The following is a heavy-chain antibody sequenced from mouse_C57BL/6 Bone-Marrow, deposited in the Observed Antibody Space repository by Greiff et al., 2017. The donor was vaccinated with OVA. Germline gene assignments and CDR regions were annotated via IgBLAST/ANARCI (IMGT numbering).Heavy chain of an antibody. Sequence: ESGPGLVKPSQSLSLTCSVTGYSITSGYYWNWIRQFPGNKLEWMGYISYDGSNNYNPSLKNRISITRDTSKNQFFLKLNSVTTEDTATYYCARGLITTVVAPGYGGQGTLVTVSA. D-gene: IGHD1-1*01. CDR3: ARGLITTVVAPGY. CDR1: GYSITSGYY. V-gene: IGHV3-6*01. J-gene: IGHJ3*02. CDR2: ISYDGSN.